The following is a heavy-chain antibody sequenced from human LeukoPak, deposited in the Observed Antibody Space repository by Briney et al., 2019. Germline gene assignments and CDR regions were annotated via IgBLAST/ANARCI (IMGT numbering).Heavy chain of an antibody. Sequence: SETLSLTCTVSGGSISSYYWSWIRQPPGKGLEWIGYIYYSGSTNYNPSLKSRVTISVDTSKNQFSLELTSVTAADTAVYYCARGLTYYFDSSGYYVTDAFDIWGQGTMVTVSS. CDR1: GGSISSYY. J-gene: IGHJ3*02. CDR2: IYYSGST. CDR3: ARGLTYYFDSSGYYVTDAFDI. V-gene: IGHV4-59*01. D-gene: IGHD3-22*01.